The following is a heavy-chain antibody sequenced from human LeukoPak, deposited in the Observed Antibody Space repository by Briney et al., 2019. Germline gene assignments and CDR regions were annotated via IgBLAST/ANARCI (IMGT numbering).Heavy chain of an antibody. CDR2: ISGSGGST. CDR3: AKDPYGDYANWFDP. J-gene: IGHJ5*02. Sequence: QPGGSLRLSCAASGFTFSSYAMSWVRQAPGKGLEWASAISGSGGSTYYADSVKGRFTISRDNSKNTLYLQMNSLRAEDTAVYYCAKDPYGDYANWFDPWGRGTLVTVSS. D-gene: IGHD4-17*01. V-gene: IGHV3-23*01. CDR1: GFTFSSYA.